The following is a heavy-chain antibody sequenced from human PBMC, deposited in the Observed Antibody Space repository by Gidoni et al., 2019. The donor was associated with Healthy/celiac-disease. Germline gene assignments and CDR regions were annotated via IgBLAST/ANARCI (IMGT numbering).Heavy chain of an antibody. CDR2: INHSGST. CDR3: ARVLAARPFYYYGMDV. J-gene: IGHJ6*02. Sequence: QVQLQQWGAGLLKPSETLSLTCAVYGGSFSGYYWSWIRQPPGKGLEWIGEINHSGSTNSNPSLKSRVTISVDTSKNQFSLKLSSVTAADTAVYYCARVLAARPFYYYGMDVWGQGTTVTVSS. CDR1: GGSFSGYY. D-gene: IGHD6-6*01. V-gene: IGHV4-34*01.